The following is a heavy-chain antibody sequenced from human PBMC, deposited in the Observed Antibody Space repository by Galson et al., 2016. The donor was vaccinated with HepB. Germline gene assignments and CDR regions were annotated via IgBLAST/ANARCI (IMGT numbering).Heavy chain of an antibody. J-gene: IGHJ6*02. CDR2: ISGSGETA. CDR1: GFTFNKYA. Sequence: SLRLSCAASGFTFNKYAMNWVRQAPGKGLEWVSAISGSGETAHYADSVRGRLTTSRDNSKNTLYLHLSSLRAEDTAVYYCAKAGDYGYDYYFYSLDVWGQGTTVTVSS. D-gene: IGHD5-18*01. CDR3: AKAGDYGYDYYFYSLDV. V-gene: IGHV3-23*01.